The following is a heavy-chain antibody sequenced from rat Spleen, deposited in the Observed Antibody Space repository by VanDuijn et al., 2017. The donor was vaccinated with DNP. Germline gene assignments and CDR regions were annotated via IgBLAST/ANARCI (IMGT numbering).Heavy chain of an antibody. CDR2: ISTGGGDT. CDR3: TTHGSIATISTGAMDV. CDR1: GFTFSNYY. V-gene: IGHV5S11*01. Sequence: EVQLVESGGGLVQPGRSIKLSCAASGFTFSNYYMAWVRQAPTRGLEWVASISTGGGDTYYRDSVKGRFTIFRDNAKSILYLQMDSLRSEETATYYCTTHGSIATISTGAMDVWGQGTSVTVSS. D-gene: IGHD1-2*01. J-gene: IGHJ4*01.